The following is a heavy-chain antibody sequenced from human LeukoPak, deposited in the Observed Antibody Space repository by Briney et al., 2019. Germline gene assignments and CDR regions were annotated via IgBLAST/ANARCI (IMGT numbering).Heavy chain of an antibody. CDR2: IYDSGST. V-gene: IGHV4-59*11. CDR3: ARGRQDYFYYMAV. Sequence: SETLSLTCTVSGGSISSQYWSWIRQPPGKRLEWIGYIYDSGSTNYSPSLNSRLTISVDTSKNQFSLRLSSVTAADTAVYYCARGRQDYFYYMAVWGKGTTVTVSS. J-gene: IGHJ6*03. CDR1: GGSISSQY.